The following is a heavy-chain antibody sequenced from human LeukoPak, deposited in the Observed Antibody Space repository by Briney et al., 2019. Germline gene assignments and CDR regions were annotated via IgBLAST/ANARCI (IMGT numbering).Heavy chain of an antibody. CDR1: GFTLSSNY. V-gene: IGHV3-66*01. CDR2: IYSGGST. D-gene: IGHD2-21*02. Sequence: GGSLRLSCAASGFTLSSNYMSWVRQAPGKGLEWVSVIYSGGSTYYADSVKGRFTISRDNSKNTLYLQMNSLRAEDTAVYYCARAAYCGGDCYSDYWGQGTLVTVSS. J-gene: IGHJ4*02. CDR3: ARAAYCGGDCYSDY.